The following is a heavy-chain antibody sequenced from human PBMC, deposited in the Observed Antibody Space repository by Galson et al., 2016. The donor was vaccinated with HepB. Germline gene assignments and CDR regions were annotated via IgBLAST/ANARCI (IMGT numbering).Heavy chain of an antibody. D-gene: IGHD1-26*01. CDR2: IFHTGVM. J-gene: IGHJ4*02. CDR3: ARVGNYYIGY. Sequence: SETLSLTCTVSGYSVSNSNWWSWVRQPPGKGLEWIGEIFHTGVMNYNPSLKSRVTISVDMSENQLSLKLSSVTAADTAMYYFARVGNYYIGYWGQGALVTVSS. V-gene: IGHV4-4*02. CDR1: GYSVSNSNW.